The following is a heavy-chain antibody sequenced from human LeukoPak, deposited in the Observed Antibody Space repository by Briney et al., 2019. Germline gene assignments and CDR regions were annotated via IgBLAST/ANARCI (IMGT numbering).Heavy chain of an antibody. D-gene: IGHD2-21*02. V-gene: IGHV4-61*02. CDR3: ARGGDSGWFDP. CDR2: FYTSGST. Sequence: SETLSLTCTVSGGSISSGSYYWSWIRQPAGKGLEWIGRFYTSGSTNYNPSLKSRVTISVDTSKNQFSLKLNSVTAADTAVYYCARGGDSGWFDPWGQGTLVTVSS. CDR1: GGSISSGSYY. J-gene: IGHJ5*02.